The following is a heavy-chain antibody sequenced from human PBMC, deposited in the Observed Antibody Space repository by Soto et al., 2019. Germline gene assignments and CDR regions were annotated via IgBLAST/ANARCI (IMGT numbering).Heavy chain of an antibody. CDR2: IDPSDSYT. CDR3: ARDLTEGYYYYGMDV. D-gene: IGHD3-9*01. Sequence: RGESLKISCKGSGYSFTSYWISWVRQMPGKGLEWMGRIDPSDSYTNYSPSFQGHVTISADKSISTAYLQWSSLKASDTAMYYCARDLTEGYYYYGMDVWGQGTTVTVS. J-gene: IGHJ6*02. V-gene: IGHV5-10-1*01. CDR1: GYSFTSYW.